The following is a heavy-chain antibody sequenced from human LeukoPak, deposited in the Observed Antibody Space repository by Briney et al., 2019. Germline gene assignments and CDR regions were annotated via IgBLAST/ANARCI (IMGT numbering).Heavy chain of an antibody. J-gene: IGHJ4*02. CDR3: ARVNTAMAEFDY. V-gene: IGHV4-34*01. Sequence: SETLSLTCAVYGGSFSGYYWSWIRQPPGKGLEWIGEINHSGSTNYNPPLKSRVTISVDTSKNQFSLKLSSVTAADTAVYYCARVNTAMAEFDYWGQGTLVTVSS. CDR1: GGSFSGYY. D-gene: IGHD5-18*01. CDR2: INHSGST.